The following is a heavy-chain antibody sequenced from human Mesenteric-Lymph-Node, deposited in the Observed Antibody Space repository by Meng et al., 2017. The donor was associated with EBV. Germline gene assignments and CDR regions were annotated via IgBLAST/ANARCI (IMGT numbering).Heavy chain of an antibody. CDR1: GDSISSSSYY. V-gene: IGHV4-39*01. D-gene: IGHD4-17*01. J-gene: IGHJ4*02. CDR3: ARTTDYGDLYFDY. CDR2: IHYSGST. Sequence: QHQHQESGPGLGQPSETLSLTCTVSGDSISSSSYYWGWIRQPPGKGLEWIANIHYSGSTFYNPSLKSRVTISVDTSKNQFSLKLRSVTAADTAVYYCARTTDYGDLYFDYWGQGTLVTVSS.